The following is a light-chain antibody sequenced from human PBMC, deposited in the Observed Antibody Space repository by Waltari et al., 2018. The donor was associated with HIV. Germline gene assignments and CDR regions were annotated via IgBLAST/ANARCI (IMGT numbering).Light chain of an antibody. CDR2: WAS. CDR1: RSVLSISNDRNY. CDR3: QQYYTTPLT. V-gene: IGKV4-1*01. Sequence: DIVMTQSPDSLVVSLDERATINSKSSRSVLSISNDRNYLAWYQQKSGQPPRLLIYWASSRESGVPARFSGSGSRTDFTLTINSLQAEDVAVYYCQQYYTTPLTFGGGTKVEIK. J-gene: IGKJ4*01.